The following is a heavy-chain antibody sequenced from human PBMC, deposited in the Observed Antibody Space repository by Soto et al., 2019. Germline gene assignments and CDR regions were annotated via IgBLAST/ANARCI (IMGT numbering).Heavy chain of an antibody. J-gene: IGHJ4*02. CDR3: ARSVVVTAIPFDY. CDR1: GGSISSYY. CDR2: VYYSGNT. D-gene: IGHD2-21*02. Sequence: SETLSLTCTVSGGSISSYYWSWIRQPPGKGLEWIGYVYYSGNTNYNPSLKSRVTISVDTSKNQFSLKLSSVTAADTAVYYCARSVVVTAIPFDYWGQGTLVTVSS. V-gene: IGHV4-59*01.